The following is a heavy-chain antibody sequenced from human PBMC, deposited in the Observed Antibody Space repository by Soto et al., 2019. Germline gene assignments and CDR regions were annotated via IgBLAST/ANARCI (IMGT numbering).Heavy chain of an antibody. Sequence: PGGSLRLSCAASGFTVSSNYMSWVRQAPGKGLEWVSVIYSGGSTYYADSVKGRFTISRDNSKNTLYLRMNSLRAEDTAVYYCAREVSDYGGNSRDDYYYYGMDVWGQGTTVTVSS. CDR1: GFTVSSNY. CDR2: IYSGGST. D-gene: IGHD4-17*01. V-gene: IGHV3-53*01. CDR3: AREVSDYGGNSRDDYYYYGMDV. J-gene: IGHJ6*02.